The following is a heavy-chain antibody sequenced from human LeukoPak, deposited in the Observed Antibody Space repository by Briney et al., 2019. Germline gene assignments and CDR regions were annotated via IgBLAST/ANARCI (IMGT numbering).Heavy chain of an antibody. Sequence: GGSLRLSCTASGSIVSSNYMSWVRQAPGKGLEWVSGIYSGGRTEYADSVKGRFSVSRDNSKNTVYLQMNSLRADDTALYYCTREPLTGYFGFDYWGQGTQVTVSS. J-gene: IGHJ4*02. V-gene: IGHV3-53*01. CDR1: GSIVSSNY. D-gene: IGHD3-9*01. CDR3: TREPLTGYFGFDY. CDR2: IYSGGRT.